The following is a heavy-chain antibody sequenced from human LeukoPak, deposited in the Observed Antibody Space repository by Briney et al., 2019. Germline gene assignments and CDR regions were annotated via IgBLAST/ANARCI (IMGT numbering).Heavy chain of an antibody. D-gene: IGHD5-12*01. CDR2: IYSSGTT. CDR1: GGSISNYY. Sequence: SETLSLTCTVSGGSISNYYWSWIRQPAGKGLEWIGRIYSSGTTIYNPSLKSRVTMSVDTSKYQFSMKLSSVTAADTAVYFCASGSSGYDPWGQGTLVTVSS. V-gene: IGHV4-4*07. CDR3: ASGSSGYDP. J-gene: IGHJ5*02.